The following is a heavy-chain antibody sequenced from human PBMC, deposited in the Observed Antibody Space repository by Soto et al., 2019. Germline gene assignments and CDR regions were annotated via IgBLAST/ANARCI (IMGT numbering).Heavy chain of an antibody. J-gene: IGHJ5*02. Sequence: SETLSLTCTVSGGSISSSSYYWGWIRQPPGKGLEWIGSIYYSGSTYYNPSLKSRVTISVDTSKNQFSLKLSSVTAADTAVYYCARQAEVDDFWSGYFPFDPWGQGTLVTVSS. V-gene: IGHV4-39*01. D-gene: IGHD3-3*01. CDR1: GGSISSSSYY. CDR3: ARQAEVDDFWSGYFPFDP. CDR2: IYYSGST.